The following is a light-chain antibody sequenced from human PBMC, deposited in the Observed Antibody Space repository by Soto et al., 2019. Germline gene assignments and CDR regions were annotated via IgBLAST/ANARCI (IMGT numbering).Light chain of an antibody. CDR1: QGISSW. CDR3: QQYNSYPWT. J-gene: IGKJ1*01. CDR2: DAS. V-gene: IGKV1-5*01. Sequence: DIKMTQSPSSVSASVGDRVTITCRASQGISSWLAWYQQKPGKAPKLLIYDASSLESGVPSRFSGSGSGTEFTLTISSLQPDDFATYYCQQYNSYPWTFGQGTKVDIK.